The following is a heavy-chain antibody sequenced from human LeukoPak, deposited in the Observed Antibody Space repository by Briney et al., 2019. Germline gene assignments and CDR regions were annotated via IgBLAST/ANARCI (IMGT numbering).Heavy chain of an antibody. V-gene: IGHV1-2*02. CDR1: GYTFTGYY. CDR3: ARDGAPAGGRMGYNGMDV. D-gene: IGHD6-13*01. CDR2: INPYNGGT. Sequence: GASVKVSCKASGYTFTGYYIHWVRQAPGQGLEWMGWINPYNGGTNYAQTFQGRVTMTRDTSISTVYMDLSRLTSDDTAVYYCARDGAPAGGRMGYNGMDVWGQGTTVTVSS. J-gene: IGHJ6*02.